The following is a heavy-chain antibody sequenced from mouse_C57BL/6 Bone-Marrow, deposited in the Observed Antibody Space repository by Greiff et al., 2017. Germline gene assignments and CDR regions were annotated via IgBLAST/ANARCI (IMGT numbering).Heavy chain of an antibody. D-gene: IGHD1-1*01. J-gene: IGHJ2*01. Sequence: DVQLQESGGGLVQPGGSLSLSCAASGFTFTDYYMSWVRQPPGKALEWLGFIRNKANGYTTEYSASVKGRFTISRDNSQSILYLQMNALRAEDSATYYCARSGSSYDYWGQGTTLTVSS. V-gene: IGHV7-3*01. CDR1: GFTFTDYY. CDR3: ARSGSSYDY. CDR2: IRNKANGYTT.